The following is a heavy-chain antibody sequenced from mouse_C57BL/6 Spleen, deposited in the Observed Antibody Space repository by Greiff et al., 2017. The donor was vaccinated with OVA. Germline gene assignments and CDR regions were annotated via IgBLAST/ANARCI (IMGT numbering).Heavy chain of an antibody. CDR3: ARKPYYAMDY. CDR1: GYTFTSYW. V-gene: IGHV1-61*01. CDR2: IYPSDSET. J-gene: IGHJ4*01. Sequence: QVQLQQPGAELVRPGSSVKLSCKASGYTFTSYWMDWVKQRPGQGLEWIGNIYPSDSETHYNQKFKDKATLTVDKSSSTAYMQLSSLTSEDSAVYYCARKPYYAMDYWGQGTSVTVSS.